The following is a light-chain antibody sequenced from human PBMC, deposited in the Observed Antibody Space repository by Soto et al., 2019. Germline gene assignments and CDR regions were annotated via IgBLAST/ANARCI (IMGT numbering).Light chain of an antibody. V-gene: IGKV3-20*01. CDR1: QSVSSSY. Sequence: EMVLTQSPGTLSLSPGESATLSCRASQSVSSSYLARYQQKPGQAPRLLIYGASSRATGIPDRFSGSGSGTDFTITISSLEPEDVAVYYCRQYGSSPSFTFGGGTKVEIK. J-gene: IGKJ4*01. CDR3: RQYGSSPSFT. CDR2: GAS.